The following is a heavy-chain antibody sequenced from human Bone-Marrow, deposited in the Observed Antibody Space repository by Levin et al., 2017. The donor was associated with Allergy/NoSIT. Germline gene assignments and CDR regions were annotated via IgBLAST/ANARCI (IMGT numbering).Heavy chain of an antibody. CDR1: GFAFNTYW. V-gene: IGHV3-7*04. CDR2: INVDGSAT. Sequence: GESLKISCAASGFAFNTYWMTWVRQAPGKGLEWVALINVDGSATYYVDSIKGRFTISRDNANNLLFLQMNSLRAEDTAVYYCAKDPHWGGACWGQGTLVTVSS. D-gene: IGHD7-27*01. J-gene: IGHJ4*02. CDR3: AKDPHWGGAC.